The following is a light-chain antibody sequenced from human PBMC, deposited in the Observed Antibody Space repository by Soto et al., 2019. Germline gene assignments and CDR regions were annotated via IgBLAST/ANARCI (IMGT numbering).Light chain of an antibody. J-gene: IGKJ4*01. CDR2: GAS. Sequence: EIVLTQSPGTLSLSPGERATLSCRASQSVSSSYLAWYQQKPGQAPRLLIYGASSRATGIPDRFSGSGSGTDFTLSVSSLQSEDFAIYYCQQYYDWPLVTFGGGTRVEV. V-gene: IGKV3-20*01. CDR3: QQYYDWPLVT. CDR1: QSVSSSY.